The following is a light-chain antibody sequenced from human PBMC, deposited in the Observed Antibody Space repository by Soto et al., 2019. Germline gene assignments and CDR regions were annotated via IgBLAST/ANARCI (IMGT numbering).Light chain of an antibody. J-gene: IGLJ2*01. CDR2: RSN. V-gene: IGLV1-47*01. CDR1: TSNIGSNY. Sequence: QSVLTQPPSASGTPGQRVTISCSGSTSNIGSNYVFWYQQLPGTAPKLLIYRSNQQALGVPDGFSGSKSGTSASLAISGLRSEDEADYYCAAWDDSLSGQVFGGGTQLTVL. CDR3: AAWDDSLSGQV.